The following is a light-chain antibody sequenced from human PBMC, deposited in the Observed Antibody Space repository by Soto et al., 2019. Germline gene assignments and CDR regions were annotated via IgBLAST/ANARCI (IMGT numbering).Light chain of an antibody. V-gene: IGKV3-20*01. Sequence: EIVLTQSPGTLSLSPGERATLSCRASQSVSSSYLAWNQQKPGQAPRLLIYGASSRATGIPDRFSGSGSGTDFTLTINRLEPEDFAVYYCQQYGSSPTWTFGQGTKAEIK. J-gene: IGKJ1*01. CDR1: QSVSSSY. CDR3: QQYGSSPTWT. CDR2: GAS.